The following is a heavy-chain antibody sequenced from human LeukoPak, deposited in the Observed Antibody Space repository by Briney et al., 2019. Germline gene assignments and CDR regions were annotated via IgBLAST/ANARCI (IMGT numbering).Heavy chain of an antibody. CDR2: IFYSGST. CDR3: ARLNWNSAFDI. J-gene: IGHJ3*02. D-gene: IGHD1-7*01. V-gene: IGHV4-34*12. Sequence: PSETLSLTCAVYGGSFSGYYWGWFRQPPGRGLEWIGTIFYSGSTYYNPSLKSRVTISVDTSKNQFSLKLSSVTAADTAVFYCARLNWNSAFDIWGQGTMVTVSS. CDR1: GGSFSGYY.